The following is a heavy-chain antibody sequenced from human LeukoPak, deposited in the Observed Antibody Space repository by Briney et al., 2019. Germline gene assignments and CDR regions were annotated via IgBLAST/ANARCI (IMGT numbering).Heavy chain of an antibody. Sequence: SETLSLTCTVSGYSISSGYYWGWIRQPPGKGLEWIGNIYYSGSTNYNPSLKNRVTISVDTSKNQFSLKLSSVTAADTAVYYCTRGSIAYYYMDVWGKGTTVTISS. J-gene: IGHJ6*03. CDR2: IYYSGST. D-gene: IGHD3-22*01. V-gene: IGHV4-38-2*02. CDR1: GYSISSGYY. CDR3: TRGSIAYYYMDV.